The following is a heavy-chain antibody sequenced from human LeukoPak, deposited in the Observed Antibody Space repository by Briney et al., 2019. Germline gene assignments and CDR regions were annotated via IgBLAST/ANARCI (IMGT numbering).Heavy chain of an antibody. CDR3: AKDGNYAHFDY. D-gene: IGHD1-7*01. CDR2: ISYDGSNK. V-gene: IGHV3-30*18. Sequence: PGRSLRLSCAASGFTFSSYGMHWVRQAPGKGLEWVAVISYDGSNKYYADSVKGRFTISRDNSKNTLYLQMNSLRAEDTAVYYCAKDGNYAHFDYWGQGTLVTVSS. CDR1: GFTFSSYG. J-gene: IGHJ4*02.